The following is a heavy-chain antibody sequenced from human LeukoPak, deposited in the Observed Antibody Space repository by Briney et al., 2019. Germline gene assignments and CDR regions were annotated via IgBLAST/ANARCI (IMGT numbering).Heavy chain of an antibody. D-gene: IGHD4-17*01. J-gene: IGHJ3*02. CDR2: INHSGST. Sequence: SETLSLTCAVYGGSFRDYYWSWIRQPPGKGLEWIGEINHSGSTNYSPSLRSRVTMSVDTSKNQFSLNLRSVTAADTAVYYCASPTTVTTSAYRAFEIWGQGTMVTVSA. V-gene: IGHV4-34*01. CDR3: ASPTTVTTSAYRAFEI. CDR1: GGSFRDYY.